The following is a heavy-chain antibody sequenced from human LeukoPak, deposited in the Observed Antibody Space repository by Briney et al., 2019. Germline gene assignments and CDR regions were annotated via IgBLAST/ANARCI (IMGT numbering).Heavy chain of an antibody. J-gene: IGHJ4*02. CDR3: ARLNKWPRVYYFDY. V-gene: IGHV4-59*08. CDR1: GGPISSYY. Sequence: SETLSLTCTVSGGPISSYYWSWIRQPPGKGLEWIGYIYYSGSTNYNPSLKSRVTISVDTSKNQFSLKLSSVTAADPAVYYCARLNKWPRVYYFDYWGQGTLVTVSS. CDR2: IYYSGST. D-gene: IGHD5-12*01.